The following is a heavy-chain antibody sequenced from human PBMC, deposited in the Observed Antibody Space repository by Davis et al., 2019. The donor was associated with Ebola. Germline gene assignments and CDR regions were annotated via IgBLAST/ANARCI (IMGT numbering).Heavy chain of an antibody. CDR3: TGTLIAAAGRGDY. V-gene: IGHV3-73*01. J-gene: IGHJ4*02. Sequence: GGSLRLSCAASGFTFSGSAMHWVRQASGKGLEWVGRIRSKANSYATAYAESVKGRFTISRDDSKNTAYLQMNSLKTEDTAVYYCTGTLIAAAGRGDYWGQGTLVTVSS. CDR1: GFTFSGSA. D-gene: IGHD6-13*01. CDR2: IRSKANSYAT.